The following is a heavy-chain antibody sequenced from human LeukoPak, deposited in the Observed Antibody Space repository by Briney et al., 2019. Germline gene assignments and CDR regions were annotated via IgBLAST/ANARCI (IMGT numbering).Heavy chain of an antibody. J-gene: IGHJ6*02. D-gene: IGHD3-22*01. CDR2: IYPGDSDT. CDR3: ARNYYDSSGDLYGMDV. Sequence: GESLKISCKGSGYSFTSYWIGWVRPMPGKGLEWMGIIYPGDSDTRYSPSFQGQVTISADKSISTAYLQWSSLKASDTAMYYCARNYYDSSGDLYGMDVWGQGTTVTVSS. V-gene: IGHV5-51*01. CDR1: GYSFTSYW.